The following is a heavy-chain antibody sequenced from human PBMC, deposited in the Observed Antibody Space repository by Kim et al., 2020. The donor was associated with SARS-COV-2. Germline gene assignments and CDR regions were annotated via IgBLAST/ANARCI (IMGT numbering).Heavy chain of an antibody. CDR3: ASRGVTMIVVVTGVDAFDI. CDR2: IYYSGST. D-gene: IGHD3-22*01. Sequence: SETLSLTCTVSGGSISSSSYYWGWIRQPPRKGLEWIGNIYYSGSTYYNPSLKSRVTISVDTSKNQFSLKLSSVTAADTAVYYCASRGVTMIVVVTGVDAFDIWGQGTMVTVSS. J-gene: IGHJ3*02. CDR1: GGSISSSSYY. V-gene: IGHV4-39*01.